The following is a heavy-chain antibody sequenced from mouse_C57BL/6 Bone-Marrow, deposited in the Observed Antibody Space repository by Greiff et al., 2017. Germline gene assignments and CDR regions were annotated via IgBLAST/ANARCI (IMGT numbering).Heavy chain of an antibody. CDR3: TKEYACSPPACFDD. J-gene: IGHJ3*01. Sequence: VQLKESGTVLVRPGASVKLSCKASGYTFTSYWMHWVKQRPGQGLEWIGAIYPGDSDTRYNQKFKGKAKLTAVKSSSTAYMELSSLTNEDSAVYYRTKEYACSPPACFDDWGQGTRVTVSA. CDR2: IYPGDSDT. V-gene: IGHV1-5*01. D-gene: IGHD6-1*01. CDR1: GYTFTSYW.